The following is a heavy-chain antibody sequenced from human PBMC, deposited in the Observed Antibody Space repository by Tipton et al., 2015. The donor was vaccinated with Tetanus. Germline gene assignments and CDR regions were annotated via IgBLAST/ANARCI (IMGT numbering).Heavy chain of an antibody. V-gene: IGHV3-74*01. CDR2: IRSDGSTT. D-gene: IGHD3-22*01. J-gene: IGHJ3*02. CDR1: GFTISGYW. Sequence: SLRLSCAASGFTISGYWMHWVRQAPGKGLVWVSRIRSDGSTTYYADSVKGRFTISRDNAKNTVYLQMNSLRAEDTAVYYCARKTFYYDSSGEEDAFDIWGQGTMVTVSS. CDR3: ARKTFYYDSSGEEDAFDI.